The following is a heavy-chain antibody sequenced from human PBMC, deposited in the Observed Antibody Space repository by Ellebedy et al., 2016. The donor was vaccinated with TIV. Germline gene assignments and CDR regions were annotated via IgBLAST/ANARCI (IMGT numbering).Heavy chain of an antibody. D-gene: IGHD6-19*01. CDR2: IYYSGST. V-gene: IGHV4-59*05. CDR3: ARSIIAVAGNYFDY. CDR1: GGSISSYY. Sequence: GSLRLXXTVSGGSISSYYWSWIRQPPGKGLEWIGSIYYSGSTYYNPSLKSRVTISVDTSKNQFSLKLSSVTAADTAVYYCARSIIAVAGNYFDYWGQGTLVTVSS. J-gene: IGHJ4*02.